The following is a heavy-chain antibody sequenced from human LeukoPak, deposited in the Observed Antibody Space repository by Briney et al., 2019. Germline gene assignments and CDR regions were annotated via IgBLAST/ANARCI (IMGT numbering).Heavy chain of an antibody. Sequence: GEALKIFCKGSGYSFTSYWIGWVLQMPGKGLEGMGIIYPGSSETTYSPSFQGQVTISADKSISTAYLQWSSLKASDSAMYYCARRPSYDFWSGYYGVDGLDIWGQGTMVTVSS. J-gene: IGHJ3*02. CDR1: GYSFTSYW. CDR2: IYPGSSET. CDR3: ARRPSYDFWSGYYGVDGLDI. D-gene: IGHD3-3*01. V-gene: IGHV5-51*01.